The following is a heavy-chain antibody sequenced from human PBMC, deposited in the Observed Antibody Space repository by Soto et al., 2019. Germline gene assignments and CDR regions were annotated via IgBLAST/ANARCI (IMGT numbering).Heavy chain of an antibody. CDR1: GFTFSSYA. J-gene: IGHJ4*02. Sequence: EVQLLESGGGLVKPGGSLRLSCAASGFTFSSYAMTWVRQAPGKGLEWVSSLSARLGNTYYADSVKGRFTVSRDNSKNTLFLQMSSLRAEDTAVYYCAKVKHLVVVTAIPYYVDSWGQGTLVRVSS. CDR2: LSARLGNT. V-gene: IGHV3-23*01. CDR3: AKVKHLVVVTAIPYYVDS. D-gene: IGHD2-21*02.